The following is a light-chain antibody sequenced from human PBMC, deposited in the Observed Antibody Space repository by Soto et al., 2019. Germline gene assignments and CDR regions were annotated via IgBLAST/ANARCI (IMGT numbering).Light chain of an antibody. CDR1: QSVASN. Sequence: EIVMTQSPATLSVSPGERATLSFRASQSVASNLAWYQHQPGQAPSLLIYGASTRATGIPDRFSGSGSGTEFTLTISSLQSADFAVYYCQQYNTWPTFGQGTKVEIK. J-gene: IGKJ1*01. CDR3: QQYNTWPT. CDR2: GAS. V-gene: IGKV3-15*01.